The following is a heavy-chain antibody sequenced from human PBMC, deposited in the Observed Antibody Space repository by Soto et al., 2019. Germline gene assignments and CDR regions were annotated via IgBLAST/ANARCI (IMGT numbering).Heavy chain of an antibody. CDR1: GYTFTSYY. D-gene: IGHD6-19*01. CDR3: ARQLRAVAGNNGFDP. Sequence: QVQLVQSGAEVKKPGASVKVSCKASGYTFTSYYMHWVRQAPGQGLEWMGIINPSGGSTSYAQKFQGRVTMTRDTSTSTVYMELSSLRSEDTAVYYCARQLRAVAGNNGFDPWGQGTLVTVSS. CDR2: INPSGGST. J-gene: IGHJ5*02. V-gene: IGHV1-46*01.